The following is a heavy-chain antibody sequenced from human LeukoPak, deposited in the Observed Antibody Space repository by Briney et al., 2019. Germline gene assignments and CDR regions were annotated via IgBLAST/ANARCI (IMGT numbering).Heavy chain of an antibody. CDR1: GYTFTGYY. CDR3: AREIVVVVAATDY. CDR2: INPNSGGT. V-gene: IGHV1-2*02. D-gene: IGHD2-15*01. Sequence: ASVKVSCKASGYTFTGYYMHWVRQAPGQALEWMGWINPNSGGTNYAQKFQGRVTMTRDTSISTAYMELSRLRSDDTAVYYCAREIVVVVAATDYWGQGTLVTVSS. J-gene: IGHJ4*02.